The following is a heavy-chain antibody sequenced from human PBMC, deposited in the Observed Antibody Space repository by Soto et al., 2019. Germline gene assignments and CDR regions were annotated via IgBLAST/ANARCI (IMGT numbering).Heavy chain of an antibody. CDR1: GASISSYY. CDR3: ARFSPTSVNGALDN. D-gene: IGHD3-10*01. V-gene: IGHV4-59*01. J-gene: IGHJ4*02. Sequence: PSETLSLTCTVSGASISSYYWSWIRQPPGKGLEWIGYICYSGSTNYNPSLKILVTIAVDTSNKEWSLEVSSVSATDTAVYYCARFSPTSVNGALDNGGQETLVTVSS. CDR2: ICYSGST.